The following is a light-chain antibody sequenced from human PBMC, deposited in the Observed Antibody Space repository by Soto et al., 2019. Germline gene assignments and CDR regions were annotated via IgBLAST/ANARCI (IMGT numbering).Light chain of an antibody. CDR2: GAS. Sequence: EIVMTQAPATLSVSPGERATLSCRASQSVSSNLAWYQHNPGQAPRLLIYGASTRATGIPARFSDSGSGTEFPLTISSLQYEDFAVYYCHQYNNWAWTFGQGTKVEIK. V-gene: IGKV3-15*01. CDR3: HQYNNWAWT. J-gene: IGKJ1*01. CDR1: QSVSSN.